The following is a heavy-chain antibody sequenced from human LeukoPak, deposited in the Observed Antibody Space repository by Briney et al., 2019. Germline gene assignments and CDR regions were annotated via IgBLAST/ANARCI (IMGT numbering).Heavy chain of an antibody. J-gene: IGHJ4*02. CDR2: IKQDGSEK. V-gene: IGHV3-7*01. D-gene: IGHD1/OR15-1a*01. CDR1: GFTFSSYW. Sequence: GGSLRLSCAASGFTFSSYWMSWVRQAPGKGLEWVANIKQDGSEKYYVDSVKGRFTISRDNAKNSLYLQMNSLRAEDTAVYYCARGRAATKRPVDYWGQGTLVTVSS. CDR3: ARGRAATKRPVDY.